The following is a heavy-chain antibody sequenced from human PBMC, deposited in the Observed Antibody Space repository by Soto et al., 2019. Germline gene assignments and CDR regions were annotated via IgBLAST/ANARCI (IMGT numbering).Heavy chain of an antibody. D-gene: IGHD1-26*01. V-gene: IGHV3-7*04. CDR3: ARLLSAAANDY. J-gene: IGHJ4*02. Sequence: EVQLVESGGGLVQPGGSLRLSCAASGFTFSSYWMSWVRQAPGKGLEWVANIKQNETEKYYVDSVKGRFTISRDNAKNSLYLQMNSLRAEDTAVYYCARLLSAAANDYWGQGTLVTVSS. CDR2: IKQNETEK. CDR1: GFTFSSYW.